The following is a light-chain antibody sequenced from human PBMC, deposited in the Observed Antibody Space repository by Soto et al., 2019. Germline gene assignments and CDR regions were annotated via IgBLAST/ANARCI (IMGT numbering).Light chain of an antibody. CDR3: QRYGSSPPHT. CDR1: QSVSNNY. Sequence: EIVLTQSPGTLSLSPGEGATLSCRASQSVSNNYLAWYQQKPGQAPRLLISGASRRATGVQDRFSGSGSGTDFTRTISRLESEDFVVYYCQRYGSSPPHTFGQGTRLEIK. J-gene: IGKJ2*01. V-gene: IGKV3-20*01. CDR2: GAS.